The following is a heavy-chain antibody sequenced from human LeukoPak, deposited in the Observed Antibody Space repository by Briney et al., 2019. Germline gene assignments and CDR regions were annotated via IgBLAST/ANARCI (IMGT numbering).Heavy chain of an antibody. CDR2: IYSGGST. Sequence: GGSLRLSCAASGFTVSSNYMNWVRQAPGKGLEWVSVIYSGGSTYYADSVKGRFTISRDNSKNTLYLQMNSLRAEDTAVYYCARTDSSGLLDYYGMDVWGQGTTVTVSS. V-gene: IGHV3-66*01. CDR3: ARTDSSGLLDYYGMDV. CDR1: GFTVSSNY. D-gene: IGHD3-22*01. J-gene: IGHJ6*02.